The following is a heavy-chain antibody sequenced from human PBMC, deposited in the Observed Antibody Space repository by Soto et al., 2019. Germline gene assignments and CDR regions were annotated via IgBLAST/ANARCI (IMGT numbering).Heavy chain of an antibody. V-gene: IGHV4-30-2*01. D-gene: IGHD6-6*01. CDR3: AREVYSSSSREYNWFDP. CDR1: GGSISSGGYS. J-gene: IGHJ5*02. Sequence: SETLSLTCAVSGGSISSGGYSWSWIRQPPGKGLEWIGYIYHSGSTYYNPSLKSRVTISVDRSKNQFSLKLSSVTAADTAVYYCAREVYSSSSREYNWFDPWGQGTLVTVSS. CDR2: IYHSGST.